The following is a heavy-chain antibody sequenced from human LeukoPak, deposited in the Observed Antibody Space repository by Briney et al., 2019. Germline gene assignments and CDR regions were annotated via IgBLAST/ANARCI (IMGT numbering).Heavy chain of an antibody. CDR1: GFTFNSYV. D-gene: IGHD5-24*01. CDR3: AKDLDGYGGLRGDAFDI. Sequence: AGGSLRLCCAVSGFTFNSYVLSWVRQAPGKGLEWVSAISDGGGSTYYADSVKGRFTISRDNSKNTVYLQMNSLRVEDTAVYYCAKDLDGYGGLRGDAFDIWGQGTMVIVSS. J-gene: IGHJ3*02. CDR2: ISDGGGST. V-gene: IGHV3-23*01.